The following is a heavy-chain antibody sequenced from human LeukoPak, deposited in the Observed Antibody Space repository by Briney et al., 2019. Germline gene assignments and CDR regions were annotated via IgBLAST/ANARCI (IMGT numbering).Heavy chain of an antibody. CDR3: ARKEGDYYGSGSYYGY. CDR2: INPNSGGT. CDR1: GYTFTGYY. V-gene: IGHV1-2*06. J-gene: IGHJ4*02. Sequence: GASVKVSCKASGYTFTGYYMHWVRQAPGQGLEWMGRINPNSGGTNYAQKFQGRVTMTRDTSISTAYMELSRLRSDDMAVYYCARKEGDYYGSGSYYGYWGQGTLVTVSS. D-gene: IGHD3-10*01.